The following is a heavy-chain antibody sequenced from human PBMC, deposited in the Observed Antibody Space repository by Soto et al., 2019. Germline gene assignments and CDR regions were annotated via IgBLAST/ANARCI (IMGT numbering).Heavy chain of an antibody. Sequence: QVQLMQSGAEVRKPGASVKVSCKASGYTFTDYDINWVRQATGQGLEWLGWMNPKSGYTGYAQKYQGRVTLTRDTSSGTAYMELRSLTSEDTAVYYCTRNLYNTGDFDHWGQGTLVTVSS. CDR2: MNPKSGYT. V-gene: IGHV1-8*02. CDR1: GYTFTDYD. CDR3: TRNLYNTGDFDH. D-gene: IGHD1-20*01. J-gene: IGHJ4*02.